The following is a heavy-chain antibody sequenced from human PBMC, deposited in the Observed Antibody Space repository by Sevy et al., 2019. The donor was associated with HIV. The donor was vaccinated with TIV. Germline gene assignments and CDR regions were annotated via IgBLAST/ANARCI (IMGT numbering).Heavy chain of an antibody. CDR1: GGSISSGDYY. V-gene: IGHV4-30-4*01. CDR2: IYYSGIT. Sequence: SETLSLTCTVSGGSISSGDYYWTWMRQPPGKGLEWIGYIYYSGITYYNPSLKSRVAISVDTVKNQFSLKLTSVTAADTAVYYCARYCRNTSPHNWFDPWGQGTLVTVSS. D-gene: IGHD2-2*01. CDR3: ARYCRNTSPHNWFDP. J-gene: IGHJ5*02.